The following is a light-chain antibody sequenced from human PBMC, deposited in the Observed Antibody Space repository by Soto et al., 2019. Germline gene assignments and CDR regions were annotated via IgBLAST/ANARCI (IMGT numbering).Light chain of an antibody. CDR2: EVT. CDR1: SSEVENNKL. V-gene: IGLV2-23*02. J-gene: IGLJ1*01. CDR3: CSSVGSYV. Sequence: QSALNQPASVSGSPGQSVTISCTATSSEVENNKLVSWYQQHPGKATKLINYEVTKRPSGVSNRFSGSKSANTASLTNSGFQPEDEADYYCCSSVGSYVFGTGTKVTVL.